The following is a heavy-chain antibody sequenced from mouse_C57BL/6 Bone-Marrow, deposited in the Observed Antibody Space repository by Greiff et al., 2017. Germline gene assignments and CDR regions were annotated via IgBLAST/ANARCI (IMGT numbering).Heavy chain of an antibody. V-gene: IGHV1-59*01. D-gene: IGHD1-1*01. CDR3: AREGDTHGSSYRGFFDY. CDR2: IDPSDSYT. CDR1: GYTFTSYW. J-gene: IGHJ2*01. Sequence: QVKLKQPGAELVRPGTSVKLSCKASGYTFTSYWMHWVKQRPGQGLEWIGVIDPSDSYTNYNQKFKGKATLTVDTSSSTAYMQLSSLTSEDSAVYYCAREGDTHGSSYRGFFDYWGQGTTLTVSS.